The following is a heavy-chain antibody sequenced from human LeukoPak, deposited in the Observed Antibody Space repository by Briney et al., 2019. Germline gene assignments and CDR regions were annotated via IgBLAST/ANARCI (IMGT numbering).Heavy chain of an antibody. CDR1: GFTFSSYA. V-gene: IGHV3-23*01. J-gene: IGHJ4*02. D-gene: IGHD3-10*01. CDR2: ISGSGGST. CDR3: AKPYYYGSRSYMDY. Sequence: GGSLRLSCAASGFTFSSYAMRWVRQAPGKGLEWVSAISGSGGSTYYADSVKGRFTISRDNSKNMLYLQMNSLRAEDTAVYYCAKPYYYGSRSYMDYWGQGTLVTVSS.